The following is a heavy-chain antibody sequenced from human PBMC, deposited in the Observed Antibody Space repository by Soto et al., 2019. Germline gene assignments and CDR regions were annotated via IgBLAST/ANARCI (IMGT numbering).Heavy chain of an antibody. V-gene: IGHV3-53*01. CDR3: AKLTEAERH. J-gene: IGHJ4*02. Sequence: EVQLVESGGGLTQPGGSLRLSCVVSGFIVSSSHMIWVRQAPGKGLEGVSILYNHGKTNYVDSVKGRFTITRDNSKTTVYLQMTSLRVEDTAVYYCAKLTEAERHWGQGALVTGSS. CDR1: GFIVSSSH. D-gene: IGHD1-1*01. CDR2: LYNHGKT.